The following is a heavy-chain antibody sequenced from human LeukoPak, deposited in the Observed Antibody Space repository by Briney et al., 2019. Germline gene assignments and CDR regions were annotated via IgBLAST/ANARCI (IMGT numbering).Heavy chain of an antibody. D-gene: IGHD3-22*01. V-gene: IGHV3-66*01. J-gene: IGHJ4*02. CDR3: ASEGGYYDSSGYSDY. Sequence: GGSLRLSCAASGFTVSSNYMSWVRQAPGKGLEWISVIYSGGSTSYADSVKGRFTISRDNSKNTLFLQMNSLRAEDTAVYYCASEGGYYDSSGYSDYWGQGTLVTVSS. CDR2: IYSGGST. CDR1: GFTVSSNY.